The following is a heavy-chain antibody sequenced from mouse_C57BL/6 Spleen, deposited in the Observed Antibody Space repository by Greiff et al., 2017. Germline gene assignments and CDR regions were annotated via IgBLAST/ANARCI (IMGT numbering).Heavy chain of an antibody. D-gene: IGHD3-2*02. Sequence: QVQLKQSGAELVKPGASVKLSCKASGYTFTSYWMHWVKQRPGQGLEWIGMIHPNSGSTNYNEKFKGKATLTVDKSSSTAYMQLSSLTSEDSAVYYCALDSSGYGFAYWGQGILVTVAA. CDR2: IHPNSGST. CDR1: GYTFTSYW. V-gene: IGHV1-64*01. CDR3: ALDSSGYGFAY. J-gene: IGHJ3*01.